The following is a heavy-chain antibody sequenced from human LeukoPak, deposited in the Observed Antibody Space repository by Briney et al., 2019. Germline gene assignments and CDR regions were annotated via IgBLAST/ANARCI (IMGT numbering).Heavy chain of an antibody. CDR2: ISGNGAST. CDR1: GFTFSTHS. CDR3: AKDPNPPLFQDY. D-gene: IGHD2-21*01. J-gene: IGHJ4*02. Sequence: GGSLRLSCAASGFTFSTHSMSWVRQAPGKGLEWVSAISGNGASTYYADSVKGRFTISRDNSKNTLYLQMNSLRAEDTAVYYCAKDPNPPLFQDYWGQGTLVTVSS. V-gene: IGHV3-23*01.